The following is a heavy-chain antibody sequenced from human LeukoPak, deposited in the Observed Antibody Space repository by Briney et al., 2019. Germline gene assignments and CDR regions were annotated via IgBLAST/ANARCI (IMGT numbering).Heavy chain of an antibody. CDR2: IYTSGST. J-gene: IGHJ6*03. V-gene: IGHV4-4*07. Sequence: PSETLSLTCTVSGGSISSYYWSWIRQPAGKGLEWIGRIYTSGSTNYNPSLKSRVTMSVDTSKNQFSLKLSSVTAADTAVYYCASLTTLTTDDYYYYMDVWGKGTTVTVSS. CDR1: GGSISSYY. CDR3: ASLTTLTTDDYYYYMDV. D-gene: IGHD4-17*01.